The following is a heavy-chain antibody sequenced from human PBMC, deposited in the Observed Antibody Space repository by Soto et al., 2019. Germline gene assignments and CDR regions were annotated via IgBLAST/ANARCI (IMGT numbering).Heavy chain of an antibody. CDR1: GGSLTRRSYY. CDR3: ATQEVGGTYVYTFDP. J-gene: IGHJ5*02. CDR2: IYYSGST. Sequence: SETLSLPCTVSGGSLTRRSYYWCWILLPPGKGLEWIGSIYYSGSTYYNPSLKSRVTISVDTSKNQFSLKLSSVTAADTAVYYCATQEVGGTYVYTFDPWGQGTLVTVS. V-gene: IGHV4-39*01. D-gene: IGHD1-26*01.